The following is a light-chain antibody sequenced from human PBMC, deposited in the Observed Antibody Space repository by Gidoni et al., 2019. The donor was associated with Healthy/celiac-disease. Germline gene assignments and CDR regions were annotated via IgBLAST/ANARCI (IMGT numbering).Light chain of an antibody. V-gene: IGKV3-11*01. CDR1: QSVSSY. J-gene: IGKJ3*01. CDR2: DAS. CDR3: QQRSTLFT. Sequence: LSLSPGERATLSCRASQSVSSYLAWYQQKPGQAPRLLIYDASNRATGIPARFSGSGSGTYFTLTISSLEPEDFAVYYCQQRSTLFTFGPGTKVDIK.